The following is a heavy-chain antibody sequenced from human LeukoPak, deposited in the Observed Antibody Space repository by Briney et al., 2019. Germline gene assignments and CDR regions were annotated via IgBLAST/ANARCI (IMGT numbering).Heavy chain of an antibody. CDR1: GGSFSGYY. D-gene: IGHD3-3*01. CDR2: INHSGST. J-gene: IGHJ5*02. V-gene: IGHV4-34*01. Sequence: SETLSLTCAVYGGSFSGYYWSWIRQPPRKGLEWIGEINHSGSTNYNPSLKSRVTISVDTSKDQFSLKLSSVTAADTAVYYRARGYDFWSGYYRRRPWFDPWGQGTLLTVSS. CDR3: ARGYDFWSGYYRRRPWFDP.